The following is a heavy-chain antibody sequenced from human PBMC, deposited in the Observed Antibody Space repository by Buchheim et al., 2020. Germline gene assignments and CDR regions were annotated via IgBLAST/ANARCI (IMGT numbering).Heavy chain of an antibody. D-gene: IGHD6-6*01. J-gene: IGHJ4*02. Sequence: QVQLQQWGAGLLKPSETLSLTCAVYGGSFSGYYWSWIRQPPGKGLEWIGEINHSVSTNYNPSLKSRVTISVDTSKNQFSLKLSSVTAADTAVYYCAREPPFEGIAAPYYFDYWGQGTL. CDR1: GGSFSGYY. V-gene: IGHV4-34*01. CDR3: AREPPFEGIAAPYYFDY. CDR2: INHSVST.